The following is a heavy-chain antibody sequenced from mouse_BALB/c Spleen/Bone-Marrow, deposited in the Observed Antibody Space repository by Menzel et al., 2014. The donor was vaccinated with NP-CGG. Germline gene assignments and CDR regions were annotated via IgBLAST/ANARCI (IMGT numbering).Heavy chain of an antibody. CDR1: GYSFTDYS. D-gene: IGHD2-14*01. CDR2: IDPYYGDT. CDR3: VRGGYDVGTFAY. V-gene: IGHV1-39*01. Sequence: QLQQSGPELEKPGASVKISCKASGYSFTDYSLNWVKLSNGKSLEWIGKIDPYYGDTGYNQKFKDKATLTVDKSSSTAYMHLKGLTSEDSAVYYCVRGGYDVGTFAYWGQGTLVTVSA. J-gene: IGHJ3*01.